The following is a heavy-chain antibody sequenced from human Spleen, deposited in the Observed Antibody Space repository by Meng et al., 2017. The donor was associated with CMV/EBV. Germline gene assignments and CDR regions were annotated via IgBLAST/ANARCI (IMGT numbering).Heavy chain of an antibody. Sequence: SGPTLVKPTQTLTLTCTFSGFSFTTSGVAVGWIRQPPGKALEWLAHIYGNGDKYYSTSLKSRLTITKDTSKNQVVLTMTNVDPVDTATYYCGHLDGTTWYYYDYWGQGKLVTVSS. CDR1: GFSFTTSGVA. D-gene: IGHD6-13*01. J-gene: IGHJ4*02. CDR3: GHLDGTTWYYYDY. V-gene: IGHV2-5*01. CDR2: IYGNGDK.